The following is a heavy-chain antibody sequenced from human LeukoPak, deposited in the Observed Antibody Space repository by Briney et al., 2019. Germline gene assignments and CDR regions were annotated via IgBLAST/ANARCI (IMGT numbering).Heavy chain of an antibody. D-gene: IGHD3-10*01. Sequence: PSETLSLTCAVYGGSFSGVYWSWIRQPPGKGLEWIGEINHSGSTNYNPSLKSRVTVSVDTSKNQFSLKLSSVTAADTAVYYCARGPSSGSYFAWFDHWGQGTPVTVSS. V-gene: IGHV4-34*01. J-gene: IGHJ5*02. CDR1: GGSFSGVY. CDR2: INHSGST. CDR3: ARGPSSGSYFAWFDH.